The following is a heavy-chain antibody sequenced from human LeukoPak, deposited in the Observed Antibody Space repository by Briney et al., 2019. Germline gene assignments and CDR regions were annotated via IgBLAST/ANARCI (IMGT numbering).Heavy chain of an antibody. CDR1: GFTFSSYS. CDR3: ARGRDGSQSPIDD. J-gene: IGHJ4*02. D-gene: IGHD5-24*01. V-gene: IGHV3-21*01. CDR2: ISSSSSYI. Sequence: GGSLRLSCAASGFTFSSYSMNWVRQAPGKGLEWVSSISSSSSYIYYADSVRGRFTISRDNAKNSLYLQMSSLRAEDTAVYYCARGRDGSQSPIDDWGQGTLVTVSS.